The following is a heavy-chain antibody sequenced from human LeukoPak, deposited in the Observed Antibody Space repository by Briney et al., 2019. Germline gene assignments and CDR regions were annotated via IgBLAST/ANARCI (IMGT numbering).Heavy chain of an antibody. J-gene: IGHJ6*03. D-gene: IGHD3-10*01. CDR3: ASVRRGFGESSKYYSYYYMDV. Sequence: SETLSLTCTVSGGSISSGTYYWSWIRQPAGKGLEWIGRIYTSGSTYYNPSLKSRVTISVDTSKNQFSLKLSAVTAADTAVYFCASVRRGFGESSKYYSYYYMDVWGNGTTVTISS. CDR2: IYTSGST. V-gene: IGHV4-61*02. CDR1: GGSISSGTYY.